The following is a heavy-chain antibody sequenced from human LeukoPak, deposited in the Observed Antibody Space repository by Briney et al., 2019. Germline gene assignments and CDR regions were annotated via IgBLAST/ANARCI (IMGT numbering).Heavy chain of an antibody. V-gene: IGHV6-1*01. CDR3: ARDYRSGYDTYYYYYSMDV. CDR2: TYYRSKWYN. J-gene: IGHJ6*04. Sequence: SQTLSLTCAISGDSVSSNSAAWNWIRQSPSRGLEWLGRTYYRSKWYNDYAVSVKSRITINPDTSKNQFSLQLNSVTPEDTAVYYCARDYRSGYDTYYYYYSMDVWGKGTTVTVSS. D-gene: IGHD5-12*01. CDR1: GDSVSSNSAA.